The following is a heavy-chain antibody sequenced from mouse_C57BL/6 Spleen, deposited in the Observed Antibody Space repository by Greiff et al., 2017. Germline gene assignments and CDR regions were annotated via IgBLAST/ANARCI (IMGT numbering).Heavy chain of an antibody. CDR2: INPSSGYT. Sequence: VHLVESGAELAKPGASVKLSCKASGYTFTSYWMHWVKQRPGQGLEWIGYINPSSGYTKYNQKFKDKATLTADKSSSTAYMQLSSLTYEDSAVYYCAIIYYSNLGAMDYWGQGTSVTVSS. J-gene: IGHJ4*01. D-gene: IGHD2-5*01. CDR1: GYTFTSYW. V-gene: IGHV1-7*01. CDR3: AIIYYSNLGAMDY.